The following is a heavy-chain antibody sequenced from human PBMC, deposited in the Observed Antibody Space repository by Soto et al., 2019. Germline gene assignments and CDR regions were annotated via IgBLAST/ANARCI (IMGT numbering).Heavy chain of an antibody. CDR1: GDSIRGGGHY. Sequence: QVQLQESGPGLVKPSQTLSLTCSVSGDSIRGGGHYWNWIRQFPGKGLEWIGYVYHSGSTHYNPSLRGRITISIDTTKNLCSLRLISVTAADTALYYCARDTGLAPTVWRYWGHGTQVTVSS. V-gene: IGHV4-31*03. CDR3: ARDTGLAPTVWRY. CDR2: VYHSGST. J-gene: IGHJ4*03. D-gene: IGHD1-1*01.